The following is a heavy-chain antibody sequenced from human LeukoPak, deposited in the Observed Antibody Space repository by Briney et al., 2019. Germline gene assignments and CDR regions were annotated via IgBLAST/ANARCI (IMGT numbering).Heavy chain of an antibody. CDR3: AQGGIAAAGTFRFDP. D-gene: IGHD6-13*01. V-gene: IGHV3-23*01. J-gene: IGHJ5*02. Sequence: GGSLILSCAASGFTFSSYAMSWVRQAPGKGLEWVSAISVSGGSTYYADSVKGRFTISRDNSKNTLYLQMNSLRAEDTAVYYCAQGGIAAAGTFRFDPWGQGTLVTVSS. CDR1: GFTFSSYA. CDR2: ISVSGGST.